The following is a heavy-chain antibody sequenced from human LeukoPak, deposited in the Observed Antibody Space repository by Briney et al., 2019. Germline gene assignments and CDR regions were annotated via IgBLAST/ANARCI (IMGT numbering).Heavy chain of an antibody. CDR2: IKQDGSEK. CDR1: GFTFSSYW. J-gene: IGHJ4*02. V-gene: IGHV3-7*01. Sequence: GGSPRLSCAASGFTFSSYWMSWVRQAPGKGLEWVANIKQDGSEKYYVDSVKGRFTISRDNAKNSLYLQMNSLRAEDTAVYYCARGVEGSWFGFDYWGQGTLVTVSS. CDR3: ARGVEGSWFGFDY. D-gene: IGHD6-13*01.